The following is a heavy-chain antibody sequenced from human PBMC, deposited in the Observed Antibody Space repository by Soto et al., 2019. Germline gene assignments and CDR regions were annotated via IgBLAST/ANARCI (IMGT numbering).Heavy chain of an antibody. Sequence: QVQLQQWGAGLLKPSETLSLTCAVYGGSFSGYYWSWIRQPPGKGLEWIGEINHSGSTNYNQSLKTRVTISVDTSKNQFSLKLSSVTAADTAVYYCARSTTVSGRYFQHWGQGTLVTVSS. J-gene: IGHJ1*01. CDR2: INHSGST. D-gene: IGHD4-17*01. CDR1: GGSFSGYY. CDR3: ARSTTVSGRYFQH. V-gene: IGHV4-34*01.